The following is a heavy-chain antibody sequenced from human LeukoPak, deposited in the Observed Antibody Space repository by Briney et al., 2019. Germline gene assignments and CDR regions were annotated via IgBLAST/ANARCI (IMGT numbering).Heavy chain of an antibody. Sequence: GGALRLSCAASGFTFSRYTMIGVRQAPGKGREWVAAISGSGGSTYYADSVKGRFTISRANSKNKLYLQMNSLRAEDKAVYYCAKDRGGYYYDSSGSADYWGQGTLVTVSS. CDR2: ISGSGGST. V-gene: IGHV3-23*01. CDR3: AKDRGGYYYDSSGSADY. D-gene: IGHD3-22*01. CDR1: GFTFSRYT. J-gene: IGHJ4*02.